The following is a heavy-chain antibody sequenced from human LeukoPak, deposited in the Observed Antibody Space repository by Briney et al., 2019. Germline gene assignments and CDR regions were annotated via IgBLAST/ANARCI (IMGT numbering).Heavy chain of an antibody. CDR1: GYTFTGYY. Sequence: GASVKVSCKASGYTFTGYYMHWVRQAPGQGLEWMGWINPNSGGTNYAQKFQGRVTMTRDTSISTAYMELSRLRSDDTAVYYCARGHVWGSYRPGFGIWGQGTMVTVSS. V-gene: IGHV1-2*02. CDR3: ARGHVWGSYRPGFGI. CDR2: INPNSGGT. D-gene: IGHD3-16*02. J-gene: IGHJ3*02.